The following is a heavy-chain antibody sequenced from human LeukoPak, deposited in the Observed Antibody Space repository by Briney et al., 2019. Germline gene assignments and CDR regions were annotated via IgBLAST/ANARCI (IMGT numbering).Heavy chain of an antibody. Sequence: ASVKVSCKASGYTFTGYYMHWVRQAPGQGLEWMGWINPNSGGTNYAQKFQGRVTMTRDTSISTAYMELSSLRSEDTAVYYCARACSSTSCYANYWGQGTLVTVSS. CDR3: ARACSSTSCYANY. CDR2: INPNSGGT. D-gene: IGHD2-2*01. J-gene: IGHJ4*02. V-gene: IGHV1-2*02. CDR1: GYTFTGYY.